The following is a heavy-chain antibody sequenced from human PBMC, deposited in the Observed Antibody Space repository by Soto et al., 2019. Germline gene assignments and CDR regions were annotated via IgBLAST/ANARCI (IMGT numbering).Heavy chain of an antibody. Sequence: SETLSLTCAVSGYSISSDYYWGRIRQPPGKGLEWIGSIYHSGNTYYNPSLKSRLTISIDTSKNQFSVKLSSVTAADTAVYYCARLHTVTKYYFDYWGQGTLVTVSS. CDR2: IYHSGNT. V-gene: IGHV4-38-2*01. CDR1: GYSISSDYY. J-gene: IGHJ4*02. D-gene: IGHD4-17*01. CDR3: ARLHTVTKYYFDY.